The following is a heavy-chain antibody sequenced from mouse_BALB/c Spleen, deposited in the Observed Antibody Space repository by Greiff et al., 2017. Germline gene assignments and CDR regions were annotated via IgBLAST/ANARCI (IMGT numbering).Heavy chain of an antibody. D-gene: IGHD1-2*01. J-gene: IGHJ2*01. Sequence: EVQGVESGGGLVQPGGSLKLSCAASGFTFSSYGMSWVRQTPDKRLELVATINSNGGSTYYPDSVKGRFTISRDNAKNTLYLQMSSLKSEDTAMYYCAREGDYYGYYFDDWGQGTTLTVSS. V-gene: IGHV5-6-3*01. CDR1: GFTFSSYG. CDR2: INSNGGST. CDR3: AREGDYYGYYFDD.